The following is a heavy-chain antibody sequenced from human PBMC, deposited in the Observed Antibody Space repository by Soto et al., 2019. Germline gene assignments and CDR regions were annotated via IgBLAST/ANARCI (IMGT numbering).Heavy chain of an antibody. CDR2: ISSNGGST. Sequence: GGSLRLSCSASGFTFSSYAMHWVRQAPGKGLEYVSAISSNGGSTYYADSVKGRFTISRDNSKNTLYLQMSSLRAEDTAVYYCVKGSIGSYYDYVWGSYRFDAAGVSYYYYGMDVWGQGTTVTVSS. V-gene: IGHV3-64D*08. CDR3: VKGSIGSYYDYVWGSYRFDAAGVSYYYYGMDV. CDR1: GFTFSSYA. J-gene: IGHJ6*02. D-gene: IGHD3-16*02.